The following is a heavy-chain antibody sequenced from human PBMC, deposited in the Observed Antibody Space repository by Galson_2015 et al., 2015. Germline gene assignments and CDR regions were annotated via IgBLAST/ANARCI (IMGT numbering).Heavy chain of an antibody. V-gene: IGHV5-10-1*01. J-gene: IGHJ4*02. D-gene: IGHD2-8*01. CDR3: ARHGADCTNGVCYYFDY. Sequence: QSGAEVKKPGESLRISFKGSGYSFTSYWISWVRQMPGKGLEWMGRIDPSDSYTNYSPSFQGHVTISADKSISTAYLQWSSLKASDTAMYYCARHGADCTNGVCYYFDYWGQGTLVTVSS. CDR1: GYSFTSYW. CDR2: IDPSDSYT.